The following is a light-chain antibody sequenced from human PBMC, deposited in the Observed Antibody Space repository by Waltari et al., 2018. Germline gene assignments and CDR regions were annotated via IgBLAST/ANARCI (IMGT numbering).Light chain of an antibody. CDR1: SSDVGCYNL. V-gene: IGLV2-23*01. Sequence: QSALTQPASVSGSPGQSITLFCTGTSSDVGCYNLVSWYQQYPGKAPKLMIYEGSKRPSGVSNRFSGSKSGNTASLTISGLQADDEADYYCCSYAGSTSWVFGGGTKVTVL. CDR3: CSYAGSTSWV. J-gene: IGLJ3*02. CDR2: EGS.